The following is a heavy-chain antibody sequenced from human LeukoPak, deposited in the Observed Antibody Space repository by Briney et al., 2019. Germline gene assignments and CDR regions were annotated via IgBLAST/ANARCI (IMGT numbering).Heavy chain of an antibody. J-gene: IGHJ4*02. V-gene: IGHV5-51*01. Sequence: GESLKISCKGSGYSFANYWIGWVRQMPGKGLEWMGIIYPGDSDTRYSPSFQGQVTISVDKSINTAYLQWSSLKASDTAMYYCARVGSDSPIDYWGQGTRVTVSS. CDR2: IYPGDSDT. CDR1: GYSFANYW. D-gene: IGHD2-21*02. CDR3: ARVGSDSPIDY.